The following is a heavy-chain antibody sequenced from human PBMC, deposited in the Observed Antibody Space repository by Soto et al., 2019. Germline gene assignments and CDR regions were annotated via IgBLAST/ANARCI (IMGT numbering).Heavy chain of an antibody. Sequence: PSETLSLTCAVYGGSFSGYYWSWIRHPPGKGLEWIWEINHSGSTNYNPSLKSRVTISVDTSKNQFSLKLSSVTAADTAVYYCARGLRITIFGVVIIEYWFDPWGQGTLVTVSS. J-gene: IGHJ5*02. D-gene: IGHD3-3*01. CDR2: INHSGST. CDR1: GGSFSGYY. CDR3: ARGLRITIFGVVIIEYWFDP. V-gene: IGHV4-34*01.